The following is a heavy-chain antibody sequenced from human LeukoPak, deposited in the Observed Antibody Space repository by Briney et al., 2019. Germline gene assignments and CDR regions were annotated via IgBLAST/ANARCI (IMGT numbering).Heavy chain of an antibody. J-gene: IGHJ4*02. D-gene: IGHD2-2*01. CDR3: LRDFSKTSCFKVVVDY. Sequence: ASVTVSCKASGFTFTNYGLRWVRQAPGQGLEWIGWISAYYGDTKFAQKFQGRVTMTTDTSTRTAYMEAESRRPHGTAVYFCLRDFSKTSCFKVVVDYWGQGTLVTVSS. CDR1: GFTFTNYG. CDR2: ISAYYGDT. V-gene: IGHV1-18*01.